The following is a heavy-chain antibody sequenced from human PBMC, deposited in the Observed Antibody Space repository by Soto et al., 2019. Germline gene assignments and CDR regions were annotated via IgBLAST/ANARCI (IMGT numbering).Heavy chain of an antibody. Sequence: QVQLVQSGAAVKKPGSSVKVSCKASGGTFSSYTISWVRQAPGQGLEWMGRIIPILGIANYAQKFQGRVTITADKSTSTAYMELSSLRSEDTAVYYCARDPSPSRYYYYGMDVWDQGTTVTVSS. V-gene: IGHV1-69*08. CDR2: IIPILGIA. CDR1: GGTFSSYT. CDR3: ARDPSPSRYYYYGMDV. J-gene: IGHJ6*02.